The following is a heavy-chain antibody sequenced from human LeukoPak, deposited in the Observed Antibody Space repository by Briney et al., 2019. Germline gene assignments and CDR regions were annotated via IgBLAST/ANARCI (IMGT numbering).Heavy chain of an antibody. CDR2: ISYSGDST. Sequence: GGSLRLSCAASGFIFNTYAMSWVRQAPGKGLEWVSSISYSGDSTDYADSVKGRLIISRDNSKNTRGLQMNSLRAEDTAIYYCARGTLAGYFLGYWGRGTLVTVSS. J-gene: IGHJ4*02. V-gene: IGHV3-23*01. CDR3: ARGTLAGYFLGY. CDR1: GFIFNTYA. D-gene: IGHD6-19*01.